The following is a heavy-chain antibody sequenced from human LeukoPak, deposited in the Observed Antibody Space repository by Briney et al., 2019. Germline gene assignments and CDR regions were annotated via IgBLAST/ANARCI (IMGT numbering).Heavy chain of an antibody. Sequence: PGGSLRLSCAASGFTFSSYAMHWVRQAPGKGLEWVAVISYDGSNKYYADSVKGRFTISRDNSKNTLYLQINSLGAEDTAVYYCARDRGVRGVIDYWGQGTLVTVSS. J-gene: IGHJ4*02. D-gene: IGHD3-10*01. CDR3: ARDRGVRGVIDY. CDR2: ISYDGSNK. V-gene: IGHV3-30-3*01. CDR1: GFTFSSYA.